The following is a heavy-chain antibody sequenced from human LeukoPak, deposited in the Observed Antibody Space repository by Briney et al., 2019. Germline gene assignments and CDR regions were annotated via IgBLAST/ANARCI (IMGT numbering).Heavy chain of an antibody. CDR3: ARADYDILTGYSDGVY. Sequence: PGGSLRLSCAASGFTFSSYSMNWVRQAPGKGLEWVSYISSSSSTIYYADSVKGRFTISRDNAKNSLYLQMNSLRAEDTAVYYCARADYDILTGYSDGVYWGQGTLVTVSP. V-gene: IGHV3-48*01. CDR1: GFTFSSYS. J-gene: IGHJ4*02. D-gene: IGHD3-9*01. CDR2: ISSSSSTI.